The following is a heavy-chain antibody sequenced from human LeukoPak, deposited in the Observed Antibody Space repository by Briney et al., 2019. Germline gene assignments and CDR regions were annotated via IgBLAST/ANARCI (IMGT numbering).Heavy chain of an antibody. D-gene: IGHD3-10*02. J-gene: IGHJ6*04. CDR1: GFTFSSYA. V-gene: IGHV3-30*04. Sequence: GGSLRLSCAASGFTFSSYAMHWVRQAPGKGLEWVAVVSYDGSIKYYADSVKGRFTISRDNAKKSLYLQMNSLRAEDTAVYYCAELGITMIGGVWGKGTTVTISS. CDR3: AELGITMIGGV. CDR2: VSYDGSIK.